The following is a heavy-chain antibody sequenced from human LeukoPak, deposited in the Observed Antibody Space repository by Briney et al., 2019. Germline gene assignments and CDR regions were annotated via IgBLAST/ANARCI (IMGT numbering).Heavy chain of an antibody. CDR3: AATYYYDGSGDY. CDR2: ISSSSSII. Sequence: GGSLRLSCAASGFTFSSYSMNWVRQAPGKGLEWLSYISSSSSIIYYADSVKGRFTISRDNAKNSLYLLMNSLRTEDTAVYYCAATYYYDGSGDYWGQGTLVTVSS. V-gene: IGHV3-48*01. D-gene: IGHD3-22*01. J-gene: IGHJ4*02. CDR1: GFTFSSYS.